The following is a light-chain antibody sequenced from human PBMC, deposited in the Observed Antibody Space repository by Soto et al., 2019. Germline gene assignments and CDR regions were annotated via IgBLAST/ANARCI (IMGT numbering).Light chain of an antibody. CDR1: QSVSSSY. CDR3: QQYGSSPT. V-gene: IGKV3-20*01. Sequence: EIVLTQSPGTLSLSPGERATLSCRASQSVSSSYLAWYQQKPGQAPRLLIYGASSRATGIPDRFSGSWSGTYFTLTISRLEPEDFAVYYCQQYGSSPTFGQGTRLEIK. J-gene: IGKJ5*01. CDR2: GAS.